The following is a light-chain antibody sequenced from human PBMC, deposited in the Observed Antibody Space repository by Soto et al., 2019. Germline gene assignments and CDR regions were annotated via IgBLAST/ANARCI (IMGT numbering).Light chain of an antibody. Sequence: QSVLTQPPSASGSPGQSVTISCTGTRSDVGAYKYVSWYQQYPGKATKLMIYEVSKLPTGVPDRFSCSKSGNTASLTVSGLQAEDEADYYCTSYVGSNIWVFGGGTKLTVL. V-gene: IGLV2-8*01. J-gene: IGLJ3*02. CDR1: RSDVGAYKY. CDR3: TSYVGSNIWV. CDR2: EVS.